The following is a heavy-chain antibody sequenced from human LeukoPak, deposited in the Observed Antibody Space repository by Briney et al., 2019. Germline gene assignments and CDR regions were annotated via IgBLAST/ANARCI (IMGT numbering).Heavy chain of an antibody. Sequence: PSETLSLTCGVSGGSISSGKWWSWVRQPPGKGLEWIGKISHSGSPNYNPSLKSRLTISVDLPKNQFSLDLRSVTAADTAVYYCARDAAAGYSLACWGQGTLVTVSS. V-gene: IGHV4/OR15-8*01. D-gene: IGHD6-13*01. J-gene: IGHJ4*02. CDR2: ISHSGSP. CDR1: GGSISSGKW. CDR3: ARDAAAGYSLAC.